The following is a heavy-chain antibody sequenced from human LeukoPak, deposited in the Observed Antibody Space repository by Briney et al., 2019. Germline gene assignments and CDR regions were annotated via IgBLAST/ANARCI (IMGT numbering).Heavy chain of an antibody. CDR1: GGSISSYY. CDR3: ARVRVSSGHHPWYFDY. V-gene: IGHV4-59*01. D-gene: IGHD3-22*01. Sequence: PSETLSLTCTVSGGSISSYYWSWIRQPPGKGLEWIGYIYYSGSTDYNPSLKSRVTISVDTSKNQFSLKLSSVTAADTAVYYCARVRVSSGHHPWYFDYWGQGTLVTVTS. CDR2: IYYSGST. J-gene: IGHJ4*02.